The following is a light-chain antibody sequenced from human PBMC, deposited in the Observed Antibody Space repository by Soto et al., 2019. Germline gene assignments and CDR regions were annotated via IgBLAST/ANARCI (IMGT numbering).Light chain of an antibody. CDR2: DAS. CDR3: QHYANWLWT. V-gene: IGKV3-15*01. J-gene: IGKJ1*01. CDR1: QSVSSK. Sequence: EIVMTQSPATLSVSPGERAALSCRASQSVSSKLAWYQQKPGQAPRLLIYDASTRATGIPARFSGSGSGTDFTLTINSLQSEDFAVYYCQHYANWLWTFGQGTKVEIK.